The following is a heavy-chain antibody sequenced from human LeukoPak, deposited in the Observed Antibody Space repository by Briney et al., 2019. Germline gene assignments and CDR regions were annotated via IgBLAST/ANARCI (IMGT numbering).Heavy chain of an antibody. CDR3: ARQKWEQQGRDYYFNGLDV. D-gene: IGHD1/OR15-1a*01. CDR1: IGSISSSKW. J-gene: IGHJ6*02. CDR2: IYLYGTT. Sequence: SETLSLTCSVSIGSISSSKWWSWVRQSPVKGLEWIGEIYLYGTTNYNPSFTSRVTMSVDRSRKQLSLKLTSVTAADTAVYYCARQKWEQQGRDYYFNGLDVWGPGTTVIVSS. V-gene: IGHV4-4*02.